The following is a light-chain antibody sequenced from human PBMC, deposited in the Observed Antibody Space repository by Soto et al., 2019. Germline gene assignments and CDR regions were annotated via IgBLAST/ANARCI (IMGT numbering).Light chain of an antibody. Sequence: QSALTQPASVSGSPGQSITISCTGTSNDVGGYNYVSWYQQHPGKAPKLLIYDVTTRPSGVSSRFSGSKSGNTASLTISGRQTEDEAEYYCTSYTSVSTVVFGGGTKVTVL. CDR3: TSYTSVSTVV. V-gene: IGLV2-14*01. CDR1: SNDVGGYNY. CDR2: DVT. J-gene: IGLJ3*02.